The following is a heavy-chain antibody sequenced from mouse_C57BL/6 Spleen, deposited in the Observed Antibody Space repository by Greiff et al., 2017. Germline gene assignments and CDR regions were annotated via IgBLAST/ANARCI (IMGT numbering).Heavy chain of an antibody. D-gene: IGHD2-1*01. V-gene: IGHV5-4*03. Sequence: EVKLVESGGGLVKPGGSLKLSCAASGFTFSSYAMSWVRQTPEKRLEWVATISDGGSYTYYPDNVQGRFTISRDNAKNNLYLQMSHLKSEDTAVYYCARVRTMVRGVIDYWGQGTSVTVSS. CDR1: GFTFSSYA. CDR2: ISDGGSYT. CDR3: ARVRTMVRGVIDY. J-gene: IGHJ4*01.